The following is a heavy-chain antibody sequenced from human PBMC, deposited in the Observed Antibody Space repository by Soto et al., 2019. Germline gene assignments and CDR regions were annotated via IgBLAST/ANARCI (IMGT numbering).Heavy chain of an antibody. CDR3: AKRFAYSSGLDGFDI. V-gene: IGHV3-23*01. J-gene: IGHJ3*02. Sequence: PGGSLSLSCAASGFIFSSYAMTWVRQGPGKGLEWVSGISGNGGTTYYADSVKGRFIISRDNSKNTLFLQMNSLRAEDSAIYYCAKRFAYSSGLDGFDIWGQGTMVTVSS. CDR1: GFIFSSYA. D-gene: IGHD6-19*01. CDR2: ISGNGGTT.